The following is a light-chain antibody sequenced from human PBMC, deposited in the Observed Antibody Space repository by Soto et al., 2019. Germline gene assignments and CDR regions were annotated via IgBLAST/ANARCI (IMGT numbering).Light chain of an antibody. V-gene: IGKV3-11*01. Sequence: EIVLTRSPATLSLSPGERATLSCRASQSVSSFLAWYQQKPGQAPRLLIYDASNRATGIPARFSGSGSGTDFTLTISSLEPEDFALYYCQQRSSWPRTFGQGTKVDIK. CDR1: QSVSSF. J-gene: IGKJ1*01. CDR2: DAS. CDR3: QQRSSWPRT.